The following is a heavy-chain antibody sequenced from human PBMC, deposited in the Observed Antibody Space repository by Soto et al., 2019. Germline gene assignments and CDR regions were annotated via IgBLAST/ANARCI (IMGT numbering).Heavy chain of an antibody. Sequence: ASVKVSCKASGYTFTSYAMHWVRQAPGQRLEWMGWINAGNGNTKYPQKFQGRVTITRDTSASTAYMELSSLRSEDTAVYYCARVGSRSFDPWGQGTLVTVSS. CDR3: ARVGSRSFDP. CDR1: GYTFTSYA. D-gene: IGHD2-2*01. V-gene: IGHV1-3*01. CDR2: INAGNGNT. J-gene: IGHJ5*02.